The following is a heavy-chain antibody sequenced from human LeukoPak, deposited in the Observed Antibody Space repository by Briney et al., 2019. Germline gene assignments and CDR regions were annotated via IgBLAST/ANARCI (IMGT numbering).Heavy chain of an antibody. V-gene: IGHV7-4-1*02. CDR1: GYTFTSYG. CDR3: ARAARYCSGGSCFSPRTFDI. D-gene: IGHD2-15*01. J-gene: IGHJ3*02. CDR2: ITTDTGNP. Sequence: GASVKVSCKASGYTFTSYGISWVRQAPGQGLEWMGWITTDTGNPTYAQGFTGRFVFSLDTSVTTAYLQITSLEAEDTTMYYCARAARYCSGGSCFSPRTFDIWGQGTMVTVS.